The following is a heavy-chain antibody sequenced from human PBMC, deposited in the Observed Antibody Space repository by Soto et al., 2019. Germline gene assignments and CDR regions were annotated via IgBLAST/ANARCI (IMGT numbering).Heavy chain of an antibody. D-gene: IGHD2-15*01. CDR2: ITDDGTGK. CDR3: AGISRVH. Sequence: EAQLVESGGDLVQPGGSLRLSCAASGFTLNRDWTSWVRQAPGKGLEWVASITDDGTGKFYVDSVKGRFTISRDDAKNSLYLQMISLRAEDTAVYYCAGISRVHWGRGTLVTVSS. V-gene: IGHV3-7*01. CDR1: GFTLNRDW. J-gene: IGHJ4*02.